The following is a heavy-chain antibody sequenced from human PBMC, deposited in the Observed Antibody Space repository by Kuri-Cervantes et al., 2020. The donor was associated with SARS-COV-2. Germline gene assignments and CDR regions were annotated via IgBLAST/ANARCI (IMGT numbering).Heavy chain of an antibody. CDR1: GYTFTGYY. V-gene: IGHV1-2*02. J-gene: IGHJ4*02. CDR2: INPNSGGT. Sequence: ASVKVSCKASGYTFTGYYMHWVRQAPGQGLEWMGWINPNSGGTNYAQKFQGRVTMTRDASISTAYMELSRLRSDDTAVYYCASSGITGTLTGFDYWGQGTLVTVSS. CDR3: ASSGITGTLTGFDY. D-gene: IGHD1/OR15-1a*01.